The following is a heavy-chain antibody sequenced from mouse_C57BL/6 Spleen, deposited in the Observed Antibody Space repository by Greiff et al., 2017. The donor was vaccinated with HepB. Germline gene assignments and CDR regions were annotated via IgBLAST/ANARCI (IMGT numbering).Heavy chain of an antibody. D-gene: IGHD1-1*01. V-gene: IGHV1-69*01. CDR2: IDPSDSYT. J-gene: IGHJ1*03. Sequence: VQLQQPGAELVMPGASVKLSCKASGYTFTSYWMHWVKQRPGQGLEWIGEIDPSDSYTNYNQNFKGKSTLTVDKSSSTAYMQLSSLTSEDSAVYYCARGGGYGSRVFDVWGTGTTVTVSS. CDR3: ARGGGYGSRVFDV. CDR1: GYTFTSYW.